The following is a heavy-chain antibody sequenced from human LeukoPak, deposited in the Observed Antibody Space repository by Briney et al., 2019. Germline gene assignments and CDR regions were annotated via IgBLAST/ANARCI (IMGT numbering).Heavy chain of an antibody. J-gene: IGHJ6*03. CDR1: GGSISSGGYY. CDR2: IYHSGST. CDR3: ARGIAAAGHIHTDPRVLLWGYYYYMDV. D-gene: IGHD6-13*01. V-gene: IGHV4-30-2*01. Sequence: SQTLSLTCTVSGGSISSGGYYWSWIRQPPGKGLEWIGYIYHSGSTYYNPSLKSRVTISVDRSKNQFSLKLSSVTAADTAVYYCARGIAAAGHIHTDPRVLLWGYYYYMDVWGKGTTVTVSS.